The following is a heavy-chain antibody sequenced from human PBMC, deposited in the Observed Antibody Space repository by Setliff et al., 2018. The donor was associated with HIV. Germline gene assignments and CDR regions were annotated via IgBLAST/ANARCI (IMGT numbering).Heavy chain of an antibody. CDR1: GFTFNNYE. Sequence: GGSLRLSCATSGFTFNNYEFNWVRQAPGKGLEWPSYISSTGRTISYADSVKGRFTISRDNAKNSVYLQMNSLRVEDTAVYYCARDLGYTYGHFDYWGQGTLVTVSS. CDR2: ISSTGRTI. D-gene: IGHD5-18*01. J-gene: IGHJ4*02. V-gene: IGHV3-48*03. CDR3: ARDLGYTYGHFDY.